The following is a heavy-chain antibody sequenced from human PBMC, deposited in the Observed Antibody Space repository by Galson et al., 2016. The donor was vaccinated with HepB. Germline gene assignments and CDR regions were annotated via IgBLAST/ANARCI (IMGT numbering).Heavy chain of an antibody. Sequence: SLRLSCAASGFSFSTYTMNWVRQAPGKGLEWTSYISSSSAYVDYADSVKGRFTTSRENAKNSLYLQMNSLRAEDTAVYYCARDRSRFSSGYYTGARDVFAIWGQGTVVTVSS. CDR2: ISSSSAYV. CDR1: GFSFSTYT. D-gene: IGHD3-3*01. CDR3: ARDRSRFSSGYYTGARDVFAI. V-gene: IGHV3-21*01. J-gene: IGHJ3*02.